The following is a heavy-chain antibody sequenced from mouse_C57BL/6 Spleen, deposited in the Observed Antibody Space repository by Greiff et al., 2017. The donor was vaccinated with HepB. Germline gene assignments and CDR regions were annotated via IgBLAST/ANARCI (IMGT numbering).Heavy chain of an antibody. CDR3: ARGPSYYGSSYGFDY. CDR1: GYTFTDYN. D-gene: IGHD1-1*01. Sequence: LVKPGASVQIPCKASGYTFTDYNMDWVKQSHGKSLEWIGDINPNNGGTIYNQKFKGKATLTVDKSSSTAYMELRSLTSEDTAVYYCARGPSYYGSSYGFDYWGQGTTLTVSS. V-gene: IGHV1-18*01. J-gene: IGHJ2*01. CDR2: INPNNGGT.